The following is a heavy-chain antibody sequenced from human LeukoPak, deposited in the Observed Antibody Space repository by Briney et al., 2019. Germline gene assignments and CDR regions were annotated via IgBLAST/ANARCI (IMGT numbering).Heavy chain of an antibody. Sequence: SETLSLTCTVSGGSITSNHWSWVRQPPGKGLEWIGQVHHSGGTSYNPSLRSRVTISIDKSENQFSLKLNSVTAADTAVYYCARHGGHYQSDDWGQGTLVTVSS. CDR2: VHHSGGT. CDR1: GGSITSNH. J-gene: IGHJ4*02. CDR3: ARHGGHYQSDD. D-gene: IGHD2-21*01. V-gene: IGHV4-4*02.